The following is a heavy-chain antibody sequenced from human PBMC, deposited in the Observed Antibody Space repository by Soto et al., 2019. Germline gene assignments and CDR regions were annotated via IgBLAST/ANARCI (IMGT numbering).Heavy chain of an antibody. V-gene: IGHV3-21*01. CDR1: GFTFSSYS. D-gene: IGHD6-19*01. Sequence: EVQLVESGGGLVKPGGSLRLSCAASGFTFSSYSMNWVRQAPGKGLEWVSSISSSSSYIYYADSVKGRFTISRDNAKNSLYLQMNSLRAEDTAVYYCARDGAEAVAQTGGYFGLWGRGTLVTVSS. CDR3: ARDGAEAVAQTGGYFGL. J-gene: IGHJ2*01. CDR2: ISSSSSYI.